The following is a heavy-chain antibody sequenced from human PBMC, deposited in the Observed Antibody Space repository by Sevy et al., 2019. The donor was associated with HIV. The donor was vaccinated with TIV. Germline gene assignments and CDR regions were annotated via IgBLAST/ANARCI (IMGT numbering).Heavy chain of an antibody. J-gene: IGHJ5*02. D-gene: IGHD2-2*02. CDR2: ISYDGRYK. V-gene: IGHV3-30*04. Sequence: GGSLRLSCAASGFAFDSYALYWVRQAPGKGLEWIAVISYDGRYKHYADSLKGRFTISRDNSKNTLFLQMNSLITEDTAVYYCAQDAAEGPYGDTWHSNWFDPWGQGTLVTVSS. CDR1: GFAFDSYA. CDR3: AQDAAEGPYGDTWHSNWFDP.